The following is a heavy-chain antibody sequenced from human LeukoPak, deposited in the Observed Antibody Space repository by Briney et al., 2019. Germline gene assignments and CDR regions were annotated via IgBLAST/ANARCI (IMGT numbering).Heavy chain of an antibody. J-gene: IGHJ6*02. CDR1: GGSFSGYY. V-gene: IGHV4-34*09. Sequence: SETLSLTCAVYGGSFSGYYWSWIRQPPGKGLEWIGYIYYSGSTYYNPSLKSRVTISVDTSKNQFSLKLSSVTAEDTAVYYCAKVGTRSSWKQYYYYYGMDVWGQGTTVTVSS. CDR3: AKVGTRSSWKQYYYYYGMDV. CDR2: IYYSGST. D-gene: IGHD6-13*01.